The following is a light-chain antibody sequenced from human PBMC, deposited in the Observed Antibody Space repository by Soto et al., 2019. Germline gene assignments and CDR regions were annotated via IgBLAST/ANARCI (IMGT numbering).Light chain of an antibody. CDR2: GAS. Sequence: EIVMTQSPATLSVSPGERATLSCRASQSVSSNLAWYQQKPCQAPRLLIYGASTRATGIPARFSGSGSGTEFTLTISSLQSEEFAVYYCQQRSNWLTFGGGTKVEIK. V-gene: IGKV3-15*01. CDR1: QSVSSN. CDR3: QQRSNWLT. J-gene: IGKJ4*01.